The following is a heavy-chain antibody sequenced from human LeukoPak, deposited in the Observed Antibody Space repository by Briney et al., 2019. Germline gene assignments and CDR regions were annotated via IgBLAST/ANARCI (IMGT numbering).Heavy chain of an antibody. D-gene: IGHD3-3*01. CDR1: GGSFSGYY. Sequence: SETLSLTCAVYGGSFSGYYWSWIRQPPGKGLEWIGEINHSGSTNYNPSLKSRVTTSVDTSKNQFSLKLSSVTAADTAVYYCARATHYDFWSGYLGAFDIWGQGTMVTVSS. V-gene: IGHV4-34*01. J-gene: IGHJ3*02. CDR2: INHSGST. CDR3: ARATHYDFWSGYLGAFDI.